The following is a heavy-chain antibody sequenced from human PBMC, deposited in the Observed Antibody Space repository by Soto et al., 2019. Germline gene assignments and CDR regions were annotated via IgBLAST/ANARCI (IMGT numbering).Heavy chain of an antibody. CDR2: ISWDDNN. Sequence: QITLKESGPALVKPTQTLTLTCTFSGFSLSTSGVGVGWIRQPPGKALEWLALISWDDNNRFSPSLRSRLTITNNTSKNQVVLTMTNMDPADTATYYCAHRGGRLRPCLNWFDAWGQGTLVTVSS. CDR3: AHRGGRLRPCLNWFDA. V-gene: IGHV2-5*02. CDR1: GFSLSTSGVG. D-gene: IGHD3-16*01. J-gene: IGHJ5*02.